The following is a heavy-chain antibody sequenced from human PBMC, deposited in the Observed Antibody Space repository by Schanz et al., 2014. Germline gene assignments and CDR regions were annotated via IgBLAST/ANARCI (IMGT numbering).Heavy chain of an antibody. CDR2: IKHDGSVK. J-gene: IGHJ4*02. D-gene: IGHD6-13*01. V-gene: IGHV3-7*02. CDR1: GFIFSDYY. CDR3: VSQTGSPNY. Sequence: VQLVESGGGLVKPGGSLRLSCAASGFIFSDYYMAWIRQAPGKGPEWVANIKHDGSVKDYVDSVEGRFTISRDNAKRSLFLQMNSLRVEDTAVYFCVSQTGSPNYWGRGTLVTVSS.